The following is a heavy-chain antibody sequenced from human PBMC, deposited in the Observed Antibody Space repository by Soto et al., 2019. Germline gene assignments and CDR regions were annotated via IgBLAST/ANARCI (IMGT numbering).Heavy chain of an antibody. J-gene: IGHJ6*02. D-gene: IGHD3-10*01. CDR2: ISGYDGRT. V-gene: IGHV1-18*01. CDR3: TTQGFGGLHGLVDV. CDR1: GYTFTRYG. Sequence: GASVKVSCKTSGYTFTRYGISWVRQAPGQGLEWMGWISGYDGRTNFAQKVQDRVTMTTDTSTSTVYMELRSLSSDDTAVYYCTTQGFGGLHGLVDVWGQGTTVNVS.